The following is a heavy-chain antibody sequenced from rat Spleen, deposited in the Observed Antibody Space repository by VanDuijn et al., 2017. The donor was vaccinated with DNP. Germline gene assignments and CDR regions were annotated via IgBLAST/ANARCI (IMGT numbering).Heavy chain of an antibody. J-gene: IGHJ4*01. CDR3: TRDGPPYYVMDA. D-gene: IGHD3-1*01. CDR2: ISTRGSRA. V-gene: IGHV5-7*01. Sequence: EVQLVESGGGLVQPGRSLKLSCAASGFTFSDHNMAWVRQAPKKGLEWVATISTRGSRAYYPDSVKGRFTISRDDAKSSLNLQMNSLRSEDTATYYCTRDGPPYYVMDAWGQGASVTVSS. CDR1: GFTFSDHN.